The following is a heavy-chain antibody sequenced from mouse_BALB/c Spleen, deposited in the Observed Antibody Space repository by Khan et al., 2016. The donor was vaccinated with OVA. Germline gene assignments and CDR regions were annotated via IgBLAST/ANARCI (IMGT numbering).Heavy chain of an antibody. V-gene: IGHV2-9*02. CDR1: GFSLTSYG. CDR2: ICAGGGT. J-gene: IGHJ2*01. Sequence: VQLQESGPGLVAPSQSLSITCTVSGFSLTSYGVHWVRQPPGQGLEWMGVICAGGGTNYNSALMSRLSISKDNSKSQVFLKMNSLQTDDTAMYDCARREDIWGQGTTLTVSA. D-gene: IGHD1-3*01. CDR3: ARREDI.